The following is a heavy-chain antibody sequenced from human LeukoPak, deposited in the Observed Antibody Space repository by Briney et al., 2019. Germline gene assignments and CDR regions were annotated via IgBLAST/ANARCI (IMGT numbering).Heavy chain of an antibody. CDR3: ARGVTAVPA. CDR1: GFTVSNNY. Sequence: GGSLRLSCAASGFTVSNNYMGWVRQALGKGLEWVSFIYSDISTYYADSVKGRFTISRDDSKNTLFLQMNSLRAEDTAVYYCARGVTAVPAWGQGTLVTVSS. V-gene: IGHV3-66*01. D-gene: IGHD2-21*02. CDR2: IYSDIST. J-gene: IGHJ5*02.